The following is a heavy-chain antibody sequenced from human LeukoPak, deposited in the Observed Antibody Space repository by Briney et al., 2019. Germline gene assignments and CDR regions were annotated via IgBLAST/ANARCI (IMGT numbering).Heavy chain of an antibody. V-gene: IGHV3-33*06. CDR1: GFTFSSYG. J-gene: IGHJ6*02. Sequence: GRSLRLSCAASGFTFSSYGMHWVRQAPGKGLEWVAVIWYDRSNKYYADSVKGRFTISRDNSKNTLYLQMDSLRAEDTAVYYCAKDTGSGSYSYYYYGMDVWGQGTTVTVSS. D-gene: IGHD3-10*01. CDR3: AKDTGSGSYSYYYYGMDV. CDR2: IWYDRSNK.